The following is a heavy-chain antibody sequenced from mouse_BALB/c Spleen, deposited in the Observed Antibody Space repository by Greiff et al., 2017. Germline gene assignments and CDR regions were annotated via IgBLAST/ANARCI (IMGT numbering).Heavy chain of an antibody. CDR1: GYTFTSYW. J-gene: IGHJ4*01. D-gene: IGHD1-1*01. Sequence: VQLQQSGTVLARPGASVKMSCKASGYTFTSYWMHWVKQRPGQGLEWIGAIYPGNSDTSYNQKFKGKAKLTAVTSTSTAYMELSSLTNEDSAVYYCTRSYGTVYAMDYWGQGTSVTVSS. CDR3: TRSYGTVYAMDY. CDR2: IYPGNSDT. V-gene: IGHV1-5*01.